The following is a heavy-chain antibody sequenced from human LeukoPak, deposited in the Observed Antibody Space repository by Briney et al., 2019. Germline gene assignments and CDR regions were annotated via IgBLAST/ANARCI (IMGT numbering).Heavy chain of an antibody. Sequence: GGSLRLSCAASGFTFSSYAMSWVRQAPGKGLEWVSAISGSGGSTYYADSVKGRFTISRDNSKNTLYLQMNSLRAEDTAVYYCAAASPYYYDSSGYFPFDYWGQGTLVTVSS. CDR1: GFTFSSYA. V-gene: IGHV3-23*01. D-gene: IGHD3-22*01. CDR3: AAASPYYYDSSGYFPFDY. J-gene: IGHJ4*02. CDR2: ISGSGGST.